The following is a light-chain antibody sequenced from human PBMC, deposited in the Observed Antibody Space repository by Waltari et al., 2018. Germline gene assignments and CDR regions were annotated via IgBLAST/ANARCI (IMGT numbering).Light chain of an antibody. V-gene: IGKV1-39*01. J-gene: IGKJ2*01. Sequence: DIQMTQSPSSLSASVGDRVTITCRASQSIRSYLNWYQQKPGKAPKLLIYAASSLQSGVPSRFSGSGSGTDCTLTISSLQPEDFATYYCQQSYSTPYTFGQGTKLEIK. CDR1: QSIRSY. CDR3: QQSYSTPYT. CDR2: AAS.